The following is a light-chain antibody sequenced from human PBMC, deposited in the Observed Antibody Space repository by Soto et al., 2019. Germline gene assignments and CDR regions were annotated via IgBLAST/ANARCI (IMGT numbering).Light chain of an antibody. Sequence: EIVLTQSPPTLSLSPGERATLSCRASQSVSSSYLAWYQQKPGQPPRLLIYDTSNRATGIPARFSGSRSGAEFTLTINSLQSEDFAVYYCQPYNNWPLTFGGGTKVDIK. CDR3: QPYNNWPLT. CDR1: QSVSSSY. CDR2: DTS. V-gene: IGKV3-11*01. J-gene: IGKJ4*01.